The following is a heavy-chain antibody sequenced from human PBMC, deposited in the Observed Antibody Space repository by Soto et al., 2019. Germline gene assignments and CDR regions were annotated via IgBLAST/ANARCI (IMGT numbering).Heavy chain of an antibody. J-gene: IGHJ5*02. CDR2: IWYDGNKK. CDR1: GFTFSHYG. V-gene: IGHV3-33*01. Sequence: QVQLVESGGGVVQPGRSLRLSCAASGFTFSHYGMNWVRQAPGKGLEWVAVIWYDGNKKYYADSVKGRFTISRDNSKTTLFLQMNSLRAEDTAVYYCTRWDGSATSVRFDPWGQGTLVTVSS. D-gene: IGHD2-15*01. CDR3: TRWDGSATSVRFDP.